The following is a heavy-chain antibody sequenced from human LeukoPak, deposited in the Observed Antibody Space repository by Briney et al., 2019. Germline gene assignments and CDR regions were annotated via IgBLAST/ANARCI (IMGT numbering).Heavy chain of an antibody. CDR3: ARVDKQQLVGGVSDY. Sequence: GGSLRLSCAASGFTFSSYSMNWVRQAPGQGLEWVSSISSSSSYIYYADPVKGRFTISRDNAKNSLYLQMNSLRAEDTAVYYCARVDKQQLVGGVSDYWGQGTLVTVSS. V-gene: IGHV3-21*01. CDR1: GFTFSSYS. J-gene: IGHJ4*02. CDR2: ISSSSSYI. D-gene: IGHD6-13*01.